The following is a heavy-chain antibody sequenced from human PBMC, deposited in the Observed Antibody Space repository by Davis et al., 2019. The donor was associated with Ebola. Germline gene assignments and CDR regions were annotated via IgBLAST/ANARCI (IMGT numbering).Heavy chain of an antibody. CDR1: DSSPPDLS. Sequence: ASSVTVPGQVSDSSPPDLSRHSVRQAPGKGLERKGRFDPDDGERMYAQKFQGRVTMTDDTSTDTAYMKLTSLRSEDTAVYYCAIGGRAGGIDYWGQGTLVTVSS. CDR2: FDPDDGER. D-gene: IGHD3-16*01. V-gene: IGHV1-24*01. CDR3: AIGGRAGGIDY. J-gene: IGHJ4*02.